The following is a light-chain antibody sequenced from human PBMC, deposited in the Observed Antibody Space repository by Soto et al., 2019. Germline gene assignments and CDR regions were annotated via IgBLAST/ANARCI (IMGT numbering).Light chain of an antibody. V-gene: IGLV2-8*01. J-gene: IGLJ2*01. Sequence: QSVLTQPPSASGSPGQSVTISCTGTSSDVGAYSYVSWYQQHPGKAPKLMIYEVSKRPSGVPDRFSGSKSGNTASLTGSGLQAEDEADYYCSSYAGSNNFVVFGGGTKLTVL. CDR3: SSYAGSNNFVV. CDR2: EVS. CDR1: SSDVGAYSY.